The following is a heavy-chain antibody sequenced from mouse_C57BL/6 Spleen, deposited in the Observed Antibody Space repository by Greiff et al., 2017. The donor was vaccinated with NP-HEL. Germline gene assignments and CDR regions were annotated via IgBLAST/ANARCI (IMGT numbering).Heavy chain of an antibody. CDR1: GYAFSSSW. V-gene: IGHV1-82*01. J-gene: IGHJ1*03. CDR3: ARGEGYWYFEV. CDR2: IYPGDGDT. Sequence: QVQLQQSGPELVKPGASVKISCKASGYAFSSSWMNWVKQRPGKGLEWIGRIYPGDGDTNYNGKFKGKATLTADKSSSTAYMQLSSLTSEDSAVYFCARGEGYWYFEVWGTGTTVTVSS.